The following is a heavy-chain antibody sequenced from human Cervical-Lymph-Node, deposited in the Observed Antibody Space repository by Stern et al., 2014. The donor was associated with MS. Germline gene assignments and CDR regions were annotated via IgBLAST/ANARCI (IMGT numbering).Heavy chain of an antibody. J-gene: IGHJ3*02. V-gene: IGHV1-69*06. D-gene: IGHD3-22*01. CDR2: ITPMSGTA. Sequence: VQLVESGAEVKKPGSSVKVSCKASGGTFSSYTIAWVRQAPGQGLEWMGEITPMSGTANYAQRFQGRVTLTADKSTSTAYMELTSLRSEDTAVFYCARTDYYDSSGHYDDAFDIWGQGTMVTVSP. CDR1: GGTFSSYT. CDR3: ARTDYYDSSGHYDDAFDI.